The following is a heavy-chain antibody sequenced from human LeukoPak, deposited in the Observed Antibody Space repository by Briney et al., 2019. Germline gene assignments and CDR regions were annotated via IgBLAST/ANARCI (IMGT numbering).Heavy chain of an antibody. J-gene: IGHJ6*02. Sequence: ASVKVSCKASGGTFSSYAISWVRQAPGQGLEWMGRIIPIFGTANYAQKFQGRVTITADESTSTAYMELSSLRSEDTAVYYCARGVVVTAIREYYYYGMDVWGQGTTVTVSS. CDR2: IIPIFGTA. D-gene: IGHD2-21*02. CDR1: GGTFSSYA. CDR3: ARGVVVTAIREYYYYGMDV. V-gene: IGHV1-69*13.